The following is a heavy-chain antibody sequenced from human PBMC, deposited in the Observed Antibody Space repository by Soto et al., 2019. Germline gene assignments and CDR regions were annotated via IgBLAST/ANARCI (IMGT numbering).Heavy chain of an antibody. J-gene: IGHJ4*02. CDR1: GASISNYY. Sequence: SETLSLTCTVSGASISNYYWSWIRQPPGKGLEWIGYIYYSGSTNYSPSLKSRVTTSVDTSKDQFSLKLTSVTAADTAVYYCARATYYYDRSGYLYYFDYWGQGILVTVSS. D-gene: IGHD3-22*01. CDR2: IYYSGST. V-gene: IGHV4-59*01. CDR3: ARATYYYDRSGYLYYFDY.